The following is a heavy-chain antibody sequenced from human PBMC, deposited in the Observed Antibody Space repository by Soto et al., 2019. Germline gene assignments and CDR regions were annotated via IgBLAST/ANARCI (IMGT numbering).Heavy chain of an antibody. D-gene: IGHD6-6*01. CDR2: IFHSGST. Sequence: SETLSLTCAVSGGSISSGGYSWSWIRQPPGKGLEWIGYIFHSGSTYYNPSLKSRVTISVDTPKNQFSLKLSSVTAADTAVYYCARHELSIAARQLDYWGQGTLVTVSS. J-gene: IGHJ4*02. CDR1: GGSISSGGYS. V-gene: IGHV4-30-2*03. CDR3: ARHELSIAARQLDY.